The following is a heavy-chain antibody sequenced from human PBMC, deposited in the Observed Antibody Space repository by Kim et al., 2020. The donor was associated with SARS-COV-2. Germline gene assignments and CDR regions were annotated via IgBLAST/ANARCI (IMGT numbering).Heavy chain of an antibody. CDR1: GFTFSSYV. CDR2: ISGSGGST. J-gene: IGHJ4*02. CDR3: ARSGCCSGGSCYSDY. Sequence: GGSLRLSCAASGFTFSSYVMNWVRQAPGKGLEWVSAISGSGGSTYYADSVKGRFTISRDNSKYTLYLQMNSLRVEDTAVYYCARSGCCSGGSCYSDYWGQGTLVTVSS. V-gene: IGHV3-23*01. D-gene: IGHD2-15*01.